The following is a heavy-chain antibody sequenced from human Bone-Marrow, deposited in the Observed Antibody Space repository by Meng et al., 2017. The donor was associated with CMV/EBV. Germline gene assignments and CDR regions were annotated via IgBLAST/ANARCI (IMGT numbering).Heavy chain of an antibody. CDR2: IYHSGST. CDR3: ARDIKVVPAAIRNYYYYYGMDV. V-gene: IGHV4-59*12. Sequence: SETLSLTCTVSGGSISSYYWSWIRQPPGKGLEWIGEIYHSGSTNYNPSLKSRVTISVDTSKNQFSLKLSSVTAADTAVYYCARDIKVVPAAIRNYYYYYGMDVWGQGTTVTVSS. D-gene: IGHD2-2*02. CDR1: GGSISSYY. J-gene: IGHJ6*02.